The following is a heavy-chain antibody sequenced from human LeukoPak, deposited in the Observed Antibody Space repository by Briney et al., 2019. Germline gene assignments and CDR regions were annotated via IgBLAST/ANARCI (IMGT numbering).Heavy chain of an antibody. CDR2: INHSGST. CDR1: GGSFSGYY. J-gene: IGHJ6*03. CDR3: ASLVVVPAARVMDV. V-gene: IGHV4-34*01. D-gene: IGHD2-2*01. Sequence: SETLSLTCAVYGGSFSGYYWSWIRQPPGKGLEWIGEINHSGSTNYNPSLKSRVTISVDTSKNQFSLKLSSVTAADTAVYYCASLVVVPAARVMDVWGKGTTVTISS.